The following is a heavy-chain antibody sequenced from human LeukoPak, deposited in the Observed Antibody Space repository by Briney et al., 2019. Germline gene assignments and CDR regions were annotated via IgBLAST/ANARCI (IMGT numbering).Heavy chain of an antibody. V-gene: IGHV3-23*01. J-gene: IGHJ4*02. D-gene: IGHD6-13*01. CDR2: ISGSGGST. Sequence: GSLSLSCAASGFTFSSYAMSWVRQAPGKGLEWVSAISGSGGSTYYADSVKGRFTISRDNSKNTLYLQMNSLRAEDTAVYYCAKRLSYSSSWAYFDYWGQGTLVTVSS. CDR3: AKRLSYSSSWAYFDY. CDR1: GFTFSSYA.